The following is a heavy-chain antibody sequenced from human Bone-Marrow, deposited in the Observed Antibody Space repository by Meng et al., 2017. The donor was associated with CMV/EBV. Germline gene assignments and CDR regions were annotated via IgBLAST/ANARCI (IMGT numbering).Heavy chain of an antibody. CDR3: AKDFSGEVGYFQH. CDR2: IWYDGSNK. J-gene: IGHJ1*01. Sequence: GESLKISCAASGFTFSSYGMHWVRQAPGKGLEWVAVIWYDGSNKYYADSVKGRFTISRDNSKNTLYLQMNSLRAEDTAVYYCAKDFSGEVGYFQHWGQGTLVTVSS. D-gene: IGHD3-10*01. V-gene: IGHV3-33*06. CDR1: GFTFSSYG.